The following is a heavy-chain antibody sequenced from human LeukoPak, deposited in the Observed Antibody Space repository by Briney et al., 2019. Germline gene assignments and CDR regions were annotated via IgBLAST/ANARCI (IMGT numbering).Heavy chain of an antibody. V-gene: IGHV4-39*07. CDR1: GGSISSSSYY. Sequence: KASETLSLTCTVSGGSISSSSYYWGWLRQPPGKGLEWFGCISYSGSTYTNPSHKSRLTISMDASKNKFSLNLTSVTAADTAVHYCARDGHYYGSGSYSSDYYYYYMDVWGKGTTVTVSS. CDR3: ARDGHYYGSGSYSSDYYYYYMDV. J-gene: IGHJ6*03. D-gene: IGHD3-10*01. CDR2: ISYSGST.